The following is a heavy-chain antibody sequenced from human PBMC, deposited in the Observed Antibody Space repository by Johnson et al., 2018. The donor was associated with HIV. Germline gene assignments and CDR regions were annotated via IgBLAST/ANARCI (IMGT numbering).Heavy chain of an antibody. J-gene: IGHJ3*02. D-gene: IGHD3/OR15-3a*01. Sequence: QVHLVESGGGLVKPGGSLRLSCAASEFILSDYYMSWVRQAPEKGLEWISYISGSGSTIYYADSVKGRFTIYRATAKNSLYLQMNSLRDVDTAVFYCARDGRGLDAFDIWGQGTMVTVSS. CDR2: ISGSGSTI. CDR1: EFILSDYY. CDR3: ARDGRGLDAFDI. V-gene: IGHV3-11*04.